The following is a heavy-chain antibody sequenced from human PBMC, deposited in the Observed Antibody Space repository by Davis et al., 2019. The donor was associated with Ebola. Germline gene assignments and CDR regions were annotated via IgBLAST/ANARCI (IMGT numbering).Heavy chain of an antibody. CDR2: VHPSGSI. D-gene: IGHD6-19*01. CDR1: GGSFSDYY. J-gene: IGHJ5*02. CDR3: ARGGEAVAGTAANHRAANWFDP. Sequence: SQTLSLTCAVYGGSFSDYYWSWIRHPPGKGLEWIGEVHPSGSINYNPSLKSRVTISVDTSKNQFSLKLSSVTAADTAVYYCARGGEAVAGTAANHRAANWFDPWGQGTLVTVSS. V-gene: IGHV4-34*01.